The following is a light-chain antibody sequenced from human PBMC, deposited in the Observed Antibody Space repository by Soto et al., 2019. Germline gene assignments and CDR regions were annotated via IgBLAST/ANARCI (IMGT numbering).Light chain of an antibody. V-gene: IGKV1-13*02. CDR3: QQFNSYSWT. CDR1: QGISSA. J-gene: IGKJ1*01. Sequence: AIQLTQSPSSLSASVGDRVTITCRASQGISSALAWYQQKPGKAPKLLIYDASSLESGVPSRFSGSGSGTDFTLTISSLQPEDFATYYCQQFNSYSWTFGQGNKVEIK. CDR2: DAS.